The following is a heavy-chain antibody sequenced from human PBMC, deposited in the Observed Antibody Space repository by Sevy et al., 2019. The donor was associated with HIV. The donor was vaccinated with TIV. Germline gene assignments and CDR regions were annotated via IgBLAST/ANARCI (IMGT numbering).Heavy chain of an antibody. CDR3: ARDLTKSNSSIGVYYYGMDV. V-gene: IGHV3-30-3*01. D-gene: IGHD6-13*01. CDR2: ISYDGSNK. J-gene: IGHJ6*02. CDR1: GFTFSSYA. Sequence: GGSLRLSCAASGFTFSSYAMHWVRQAPGKGLEWVAVISYDGSNKYYADSVKGRFTISRDNSKNTLYLQMNSLRAEDTAVYYCARDLTKSNSSIGVYYYGMDVWGQGTTVTVSS.